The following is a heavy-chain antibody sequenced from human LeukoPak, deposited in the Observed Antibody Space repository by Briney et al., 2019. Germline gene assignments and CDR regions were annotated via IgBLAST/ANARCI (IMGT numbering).Heavy chain of an antibody. Sequence: PGGSLRLSCAASGFTFSSYSMNWVRQAPGKGLEWVSSISSSSSYIYYADSVKGRFTISRDNAKNSLYLQMNSLRAEDTAVYYCASEIMITFGEAFDIWGQGTMVTVSS. J-gene: IGHJ3*02. CDR3: ASEIMITFGEAFDI. CDR1: GFTFSSYS. CDR2: ISSSSSYI. V-gene: IGHV3-21*01. D-gene: IGHD3-16*01.